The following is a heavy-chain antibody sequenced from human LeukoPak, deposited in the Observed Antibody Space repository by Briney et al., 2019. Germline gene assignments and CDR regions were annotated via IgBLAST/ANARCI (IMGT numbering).Heavy chain of an antibody. CDR1: GGSISSSSYY. CDR2: IYYSGTT. CDR3: ATTSRDGYNSGAFDI. J-gene: IGHJ3*02. Sequence: SETLSLTCTVSGGSISSSSYYWGWIRQPPGKGLEWIGTIYYSGTTYYDPSLKSRVTISVDTSKNQFSLKLSSVTAADTAVYYCATTSRDGYNSGAFDIWGQGTMVTVSS. D-gene: IGHD5-24*01. V-gene: IGHV4-39*07.